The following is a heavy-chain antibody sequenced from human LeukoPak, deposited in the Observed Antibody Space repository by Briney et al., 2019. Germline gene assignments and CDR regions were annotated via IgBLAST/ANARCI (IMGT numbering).Heavy chain of an antibody. V-gene: IGHV4-39*01. CDR3: ASLRYYGSAD. J-gene: IGHJ4*02. CDR1: GGSINTVTYY. CDR2: IYYSGTT. Sequence: SETLSLTCTVSGGSINTVTYYWGWIRQPPGKGLEWIGSIYYSGTTHNNASLEGRVTISIDTSKNQFSLRLTSVTAADTAVYYCASLRYYGSADWGQGTLVTVSS. D-gene: IGHD3-10*01.